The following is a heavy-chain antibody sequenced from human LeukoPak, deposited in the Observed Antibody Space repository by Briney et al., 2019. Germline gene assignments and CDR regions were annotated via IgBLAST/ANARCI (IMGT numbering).Heavy chain of an antibody. CDR3: ARGSGYCSSTSCYVGGPFDY. CDR2: INPNSGGT. J-gene: IGHJ4*02. D-gene: IGHD2-2*01. Sequence: ASVKVSCKASGYTFTGYYMHWVRQAPGQGLEWMGWINPNSGGTNYAQKFQGRVTMTRDTSISTAYMELSRLRSDDTAVYYCARGSGYCSSTSCYVGGPFDYWGQGTLVTVSS. CDR1: GYTFTGYY. V-gene: IGHV1-2*02.